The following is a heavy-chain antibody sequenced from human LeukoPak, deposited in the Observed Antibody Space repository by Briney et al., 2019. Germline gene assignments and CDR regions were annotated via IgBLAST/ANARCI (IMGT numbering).Heavy chain of an antibody. Sequence: GRSLRLSCAASGFTFSSYGMPWVRQAPGKGLEWVAVIWYDGSNKYYADSVKGRFTISRDNSKNTLYLQMNSLRAEDTAVYYCARHYYGSSGYYYHDYWGQGTLVTVSS. CDR2: IWYDGSNK. V-gene: IGHV3-33*01. D-gene: IGHD3-22*01. CDR3: ARHYYGSSGYYYHDY. CDR1: GFTFSSYG. J-gene: IGHJ4*02.